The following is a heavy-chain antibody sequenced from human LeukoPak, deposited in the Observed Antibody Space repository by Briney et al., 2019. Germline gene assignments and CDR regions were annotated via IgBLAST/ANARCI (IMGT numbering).Heavy chain of an antibody. J-gene: IGHJ6*03. CDR2: IYYSGST. D-gene: IGHD4-11*01. Sequence: PETLSLTCTVSGGSISSYYWSWIRQPPGKGLEWIGYIYYSGSTNYNPSLKSRVTISVDTSKNQFSLKLSSVTAADTAVYYCAREFATVTAPYYYYYMDVWGKGTTVTVSS. CDR3: AREFATVTAPYYYYYMDV. CDR1: GGSISSYY. V-gene: IGHV4-59*01.